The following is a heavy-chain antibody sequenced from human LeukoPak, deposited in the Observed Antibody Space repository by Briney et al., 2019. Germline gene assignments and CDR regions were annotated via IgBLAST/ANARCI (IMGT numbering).Heavy chain of an antibody. V-gene: IGHV3-21*01. CDR3: ARGRTVAGTDY. CDR2: ISSSSYI. J-gene: IGHJ4*02. Sequence: SGGSLRLSCAASGFTLSSYSMNWVRQAPGKGLEWVSSISSSSYIYYADSVKGRFTISRDNAKNSLYLQMNSLRAEDTAVYYCARGRTVAGTDYWGQGTLVTVSS. D-gene: IGHD6-19*01. CDR1: GFTLSSYS.